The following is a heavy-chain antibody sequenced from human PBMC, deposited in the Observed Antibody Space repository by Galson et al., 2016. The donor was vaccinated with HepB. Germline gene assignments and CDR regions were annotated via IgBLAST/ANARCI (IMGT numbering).Heavy chain of an antibody. CDR1: GGSMNSYY. J-gene: IGHJ5*02. D-gene: IGHD3-22*01. CDR2: IHYSGST. CDR3: ARDLTFSDSSGTYPNWFDP. Sequence: SETLSLTCTVSGGSMNSYYWNWMRQSPGKGMEWIGSIHYSGSTNYNPSLTSRVTISLDTSKDQFSLKLTSVTAADTAVYYCARDLTFSDSSGTYPNWFDPWGQGTQVTVSS. V-gene: IGHV4-59*01.